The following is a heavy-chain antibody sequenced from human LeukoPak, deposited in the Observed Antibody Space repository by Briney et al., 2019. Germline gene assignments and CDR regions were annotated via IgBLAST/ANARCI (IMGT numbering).Heavy chain of an antibody. D-gene: IGHD3-10*01. V-gene: IGHV3-21*01. J-gene: IGHJ4*02. CDR3: ARGEYGSGSYHIDY. CDR1: GFTFSDYG. Sequence: GGSLRLSCAASGFTFSDYGMSWVRQAPGKGLEWVSFISGTSSYIYYADSVKGRFTISRDNAKNSLYLQMNSLRAEDTAVYYCARGEYGSGSYHIDYWGQGTLVTVSS. CDR2: ISGTSSYI.